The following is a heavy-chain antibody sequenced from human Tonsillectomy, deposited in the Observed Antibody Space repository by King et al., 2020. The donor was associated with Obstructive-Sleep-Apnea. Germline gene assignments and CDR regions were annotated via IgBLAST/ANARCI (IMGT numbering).Heavy chain of an antibody. CDR1: GFIFSTYA. CDR2: ISYDGSNK. V-gene: IGHV3-30*04. CDR3: AGDSFGMDV. Sequence: VQLVESGGGVVQPGRSLRLSCAASGFIFSTYAMHWVRQAPAKGLEWVAVISYDGSNKYYADSVKGRFTISRDNSKNTLYLQMNSLRAEDTAVYYCAGDSFGMDVWGQGTTVTVSS. J-gene: IGHJ6*02.